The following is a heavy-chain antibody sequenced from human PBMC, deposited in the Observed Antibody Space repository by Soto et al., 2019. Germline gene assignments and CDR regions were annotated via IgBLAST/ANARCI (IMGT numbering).Heavy chain of an antibody. J-gene: IGHJ5*02. CDR2: IFGTA. CDR3: ARDPWAHLDPPGPFDT. CDR1: GGSFSTYA. Sequence: QVQLVQSGAEVKKPGSSVKVSCKASGGSFSTYAIRWVRQAPGQGLEWMGGIFGTANYAQKFQGRLTSTADESTNTAYMELSSLRSEDTAVYYCARDPWAHLDPPGPFDTWGQGTLVIVSS. V-gene: IGHV1-69*01. D-gene: IGHD3-16*01.